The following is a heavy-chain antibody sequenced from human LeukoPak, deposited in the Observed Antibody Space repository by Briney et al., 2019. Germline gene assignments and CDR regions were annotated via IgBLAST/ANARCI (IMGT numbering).Heavy chain of an antibody. CDR1: AGSISSSSYY. CDR2: IYYSGST. CDR3: ARDYCSSTSCYVFDY. J-gene: IGHJ4*02. Sequence: KPSETLSLTCTVSAGSISSSSYYWGWIRQPSGKGLEWIGSIYYSGSTYYNPSLKSRVTISVDTSKNQFSLKLSSVTAADTAVYYCARDYCSSTSCYVFDYWGQGTLVTVSS. D-gene: IGHD2-2*01. V-gene: IGHV4-39*07.